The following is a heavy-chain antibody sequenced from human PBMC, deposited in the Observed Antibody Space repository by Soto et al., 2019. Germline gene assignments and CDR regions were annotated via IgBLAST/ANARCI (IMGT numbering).Heavy chain of an antibody. CDR3: ARGTVTPGRCFGA. J-gene: IGHJ5*02. D-gene: IGHD4-17*01. Sequence: QVHLVQSGTEVKEPEAWVKVSCTSSASTFTGYTINWVRQAPGQGLAWMGWISTFNGNTTYAGNIEARVTMTTNTPTATAHMDLTSLTFDDTAVYCCARGTVTPGRCFGAWGQGTMVSVSS. CDR1: ASTFTGYT. CDR2: ISTFNGNT. V-gene: IGHV1-18*04.